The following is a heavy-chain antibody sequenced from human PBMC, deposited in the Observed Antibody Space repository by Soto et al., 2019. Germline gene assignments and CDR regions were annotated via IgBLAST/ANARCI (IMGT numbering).Heavy chain of an antibody. CDR1: GGSIGNYY. J-gene: IGHJ2*01. Sequence: QVQLQESGPGLVKPSESLSLTCTVSGGSIGNYYWAWIRQSAGKGLEWIGRIYTSGRTHYNPSLTGRVTMSIDMSKNQFSLRLTSVTAADTAMYYCARDYDVNTALDYWYFDLWGRGTLVTVSS. D-gene: IGHD5-18*01. V-gene: IGHV4-4*07. CDR3: ARDYDVNTALDYWYFDL. CDR2: IYTSGRT.